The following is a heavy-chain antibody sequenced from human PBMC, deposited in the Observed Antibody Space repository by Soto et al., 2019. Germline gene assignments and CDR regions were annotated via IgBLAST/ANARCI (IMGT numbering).Heavy chain of an antibody. D-gene: IGHD2-15*01. J-gene: IGHJ3*02. CDR3: AREYGIGGATFDI. Sequence: ASVKVSCKASGGTFSSYAISWVRQAPGQGLEWMGGIIPIFGTANYAQKFQGRVTITADESTSTAYMELSSLRAEDTAVYYCAREYGIGGATFDIWGQGTMVTVSS. V-gene: IGHV1-69*13. CDR1: GGTFSSYA. CDR2: IIPIFGTA.